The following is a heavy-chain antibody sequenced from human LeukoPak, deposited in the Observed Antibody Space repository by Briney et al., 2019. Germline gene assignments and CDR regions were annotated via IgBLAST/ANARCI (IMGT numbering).Heavy chain of an antibody. V-gene: IGHV1-69*13. J-gene: IGHJ4*02. D-gene: IGHD1-26*01. CDR3: ARVNSGSFDY. CDR2: IIPIFGTA. Sequence: ASVTVSCEASGGTFSSYAISWVRQAPGQGLEWMGGIIPIFGTANYAQKFQGRVTITADESTSTAYMELSSLRSEDTAVYYCARVNSGSFDYWGQGTLVTVSS. CDR1: GGTFSSYA.